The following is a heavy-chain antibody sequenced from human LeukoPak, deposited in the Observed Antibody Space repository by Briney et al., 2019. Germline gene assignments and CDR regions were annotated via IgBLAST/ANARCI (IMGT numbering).Heavy chain of an antibody. CDR1: GFTFSSYW. J-gene: IGHJ4*02. V-gene: IGHV3-7*01. CDR2: IKQDGSDK. CDR3: ARDWSPYDY. Sequence: PGGSLRLSCAASGFTFSSYWMSWVRQAPGKGLECVANIKQDGSDKYYVDSVKGRFTISRDNAKNSLYLQMNSLRVEDTAVYYCARDWSPYDYWGQGTLVTVSS.